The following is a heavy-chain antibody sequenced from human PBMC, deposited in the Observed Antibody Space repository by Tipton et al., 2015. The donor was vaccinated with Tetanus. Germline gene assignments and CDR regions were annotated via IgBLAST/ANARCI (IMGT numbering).Heavy chain of an antibody. CDR1: GDSISNYY. CDR2: IYSNGDT. D-gene: IGHD3-3*01. Sequence: TLSLTCSVSGDSISNYYWNWIRQSPGKRLEWIGNIYSNGDTDYNPSLQRRATISLDTAKRHFSLRLKSVTAADTAVYYCARSHVFRFTLFGEEIPRSGRFDPWGQGTLVTVSS. CDR3: ARSHVFRFTLFGEEIPRSGRFDP. V-gene: IGHV4-4*09. J-gene: IGHJ5*02.